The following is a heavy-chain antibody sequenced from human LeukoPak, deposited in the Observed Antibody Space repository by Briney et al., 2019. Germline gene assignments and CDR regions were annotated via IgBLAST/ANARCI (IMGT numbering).Heavy chain of an antibody. CDR2: IYHSGST. CDR3: ARMDYGDY. Sequence: TGGSLRLSCVASGFIFSNYWMSWVRQPPGKGLEWIGEIYHSGSTNYNPSLKSRVTISVDKSKNQFSLKLSSVTAADTAVYYCARMDYGDYWGQGTLVTVSS. J-gene: IGHJ4*02. V-gene: IGHV4-4*02. CDR1: GFIFSNYW.